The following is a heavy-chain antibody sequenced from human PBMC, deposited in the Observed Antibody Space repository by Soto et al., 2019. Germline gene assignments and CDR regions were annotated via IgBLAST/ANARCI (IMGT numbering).Heavy chain of an antibody. D-gene: IGHD1-26*01. J-gene: IGHJ5*01. CDR3: AKDGRRVGPTLNWLDS. CDR2: ISGSGGTT. CDR1: GFTFSSYA. V-gene: IGHV3-23*01. Sequence: EVQLLESGGGLGQPGGSLRLSCAASGFTFSSYAMTWVRQAPGQGLEWVASISGSGGTTNYADSVKGRFTISRDNSKNTAYLQMNSLRAEDTAVYYCAKDGRRVGPTLNWLDSWGQGTQVTVTS.